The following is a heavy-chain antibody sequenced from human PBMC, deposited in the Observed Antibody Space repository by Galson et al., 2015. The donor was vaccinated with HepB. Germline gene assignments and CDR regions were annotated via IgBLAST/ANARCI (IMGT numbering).Heavy chain of an antibody. J-gene: IGHJ4*02. V-gene: IGHV3-30*02. CDR1: GFTFSRYG. D-gene: IGHD2-21*01. CDR2: IRYDGKND. Sequence: SLRLSCAASGFTFSRYGMHWVRQAPGKGLEWVAYIRYDGKNDYYVDSVTGRFTVSRDNSKNTVSLEMFSLRVEDTAVYYCARDDWDGFSISGPLCWGQGTQVTVSS. CDR3: ARDDWDGFSISGPLC.